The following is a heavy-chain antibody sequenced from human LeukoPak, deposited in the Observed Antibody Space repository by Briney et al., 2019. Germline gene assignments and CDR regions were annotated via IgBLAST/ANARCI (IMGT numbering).Heavy chain of an antibody. J-gene: IGHJ4*02. CDR1: GFTFSNSG. CDR3: ANSPGGSTGWFPDS. D-gene: IGHD6-19*01. V-gene: IGHV3-30*02. CDR2: IRYDGSNK. Sequence: PGGSLRLSCAASGFTFSNSGMHWVRQAPGKGLEWVACIRYDGSNKYYADPVKGRFTISRDNSKNTLYLQMNSLRAEDTAAYYCANSPGGSTGWFPDSWGQGTLVTVSS.